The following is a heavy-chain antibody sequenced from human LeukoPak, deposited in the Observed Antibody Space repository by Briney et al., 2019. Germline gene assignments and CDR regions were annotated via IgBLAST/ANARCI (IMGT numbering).Heavy chain of an antibody. J-gene: IGHJ4*02. D-gene: IGHD6-19*01. CDR3: ARVKYSSGWYAGDY. CDR1: GYTSTSYY. Sequence: ASVKVSCKASGYTSTSYYMHWVRQAPGQGLEWMGVINPSGGGTTYAQKFQGRVTMTRDTSTSTVYMDLSSLRSEDTAVYYCARVKYSSGWYAGDYWGQGTLVTVSS. CDR2: INPSGGGT. V-gene: IGHV1-46*01.